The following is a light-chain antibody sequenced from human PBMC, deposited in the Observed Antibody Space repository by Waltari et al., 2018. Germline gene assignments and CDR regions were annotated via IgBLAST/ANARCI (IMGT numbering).Light chain of an antibody. V-gene: IGKV3-20*01. CDR2: GAS. J-gene: IGKJ1*01. CDR1: QSMCRY. Sequence: CRASQSMCRYLAWYQLNPGQAPWLLIYGASTRATGIPDRFSGSGSVTDFSLTISGREPEDAAVYYCQHHFRLPATFGQGTKVEIK. CDR3: QHHFRLPAT.